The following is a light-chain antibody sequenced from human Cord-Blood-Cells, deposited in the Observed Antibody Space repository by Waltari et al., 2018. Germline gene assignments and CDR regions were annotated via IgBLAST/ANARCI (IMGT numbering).Light chain of an antibody. CDR3: QQYNNWPPYT. V-gene: IGKV3-15*01. Sequence: EIVMTQSPATLPVSPGDRATLSCRASQSVSSNLAGYQQKPGQAPRLLIYGASTRATGIPARFSGSGSGTEFTLTISSLQSEDFAVYYCQQYNNWPPYTFGQGTKLEIK. CDR1: QSVSSN. CDR2: GAS. J-gene: IGKJ2*01.